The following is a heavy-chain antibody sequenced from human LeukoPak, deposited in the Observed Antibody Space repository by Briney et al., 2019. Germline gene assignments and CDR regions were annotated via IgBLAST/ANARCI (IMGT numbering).Heavy chain of an antibody. CDR2: IWYDGSSK. V-gene: IGHV3-33*01. D-gene: IGHD4-17*01. Sequence: PGGSLRLSCAASGFTFSSYGMHWVRQAPGKGLEWVAVIWYDGSSKYYADSVKGRFTISRDNSKNTLYLQMNSLRAEDTAVYYCAREGDLDYGDFDYWGQGTLVTVSS. J-gene: IGHJ4*02. CDR3: AREGDLDYGDFDY. CDR1: GFTFSSYG.